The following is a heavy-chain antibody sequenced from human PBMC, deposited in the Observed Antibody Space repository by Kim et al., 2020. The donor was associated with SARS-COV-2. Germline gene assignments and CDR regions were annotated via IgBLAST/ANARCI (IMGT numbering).Heavy chain of an antibody. CDR2: IYPGDSDT. CDR3: ARQRGVFRVTAGDDAFDI. D-gene: IGHD2-8*01. J-gene: IGHJ3*02. CDR1: GYSFTSYW. V-gene: IGHV5-51*01. Sequence: GESLKISCKGSGYSFTSYWIGWVRQMPGKGLEWMGIIYPGDSDTRYSPSFQGQVTISADKSISTAYLQWSSLKASDTAMYYCARQRGVFRVTAGDDAFDIWGQGTMVTVSS.